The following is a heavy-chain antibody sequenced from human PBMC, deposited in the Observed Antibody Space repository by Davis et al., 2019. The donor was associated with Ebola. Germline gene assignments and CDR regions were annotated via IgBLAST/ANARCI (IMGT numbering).Heavy chain of an antibody. CDR2: INAGNGNT. Sequence: AASVKVSCKASGYTFTSYAMHWVRQAPGQRLEWMGWINAGNGNTKYSQKFQGRVTITRDTSASTAYMELSSLRSDDSAVYYCAAGGSRGGFDVWGQGTMVTVS. CDR1: GYTFTSYA. J-gene: IGHJ3*01. D-gene: IGHD1-26*01. CDR3: AAGGSRGGFDV. V-gene: IGHV1-3*01.